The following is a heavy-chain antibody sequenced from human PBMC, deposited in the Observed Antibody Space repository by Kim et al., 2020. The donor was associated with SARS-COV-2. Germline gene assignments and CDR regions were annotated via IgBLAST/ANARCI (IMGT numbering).Heavy chain of an antibody. CDR3: ARDRNPAPYYCGMDV. Sequence: DAVKGRLTISRDNANNSLYLLMNSLRAEDTAVYYCARDRNPAPYYCGMDVWGQGTTVTVSS. V-gene: IGHV3-11*06. J-gene: IGHJ6*02.